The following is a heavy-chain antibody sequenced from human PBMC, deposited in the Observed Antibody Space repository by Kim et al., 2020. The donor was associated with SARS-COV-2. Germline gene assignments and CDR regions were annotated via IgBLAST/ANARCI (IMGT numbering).Heavy chain of an antibody. J-gene: IGHJ6*02. CDR1: GFTFSDYY. V-gene: IGHV3-11*04. Sequence: GGSLRLSCAASGFTFSDYYMSWIRQAPGKGLEWVSYISSSGSTIYYADSVKGRFTISRDNAKNSLYLQMNSLRAEDTAVYYCARDVVATGYYYYGMDVWGQGTTVTVSS. CDR2: ISSSGSTI. CDR3: ARDVVATGYYYYGMDV. D-gene: IGHD5-12*01.